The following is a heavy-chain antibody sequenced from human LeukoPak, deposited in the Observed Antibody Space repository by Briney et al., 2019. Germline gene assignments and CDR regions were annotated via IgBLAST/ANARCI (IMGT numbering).Heavy chain of an antibody. CDR1: GFTFSSYA. V-gene: IGHV3-30*04. CDR3: ARERTDWNPHHDAFDI. D-gene: IGHD1-1*01. CDR2: ISYDGSNK. J-gene: IGHJ3*02. Sequence: GGSLRLSCAASGFTFSSYAMHWVGQAPGKGLEWVAVISYDGSNKYYADSVKGRFTISRDNSKNTLYLQMNSLRAEDTAVYYCARERTDWNPHHDAFDIWGQGTMVTVSS.